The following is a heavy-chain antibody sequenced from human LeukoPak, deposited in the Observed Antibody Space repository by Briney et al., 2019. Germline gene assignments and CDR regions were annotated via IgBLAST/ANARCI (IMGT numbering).Heavy chain of an antibody. CDR2: ISGSGGST. Sequence: PGGSLGLSCAASGFTFSSYAMSWVRQAPGKGLEWVSAISGSGGSTYYADSVKGRFTISRDNSKNTLYLQMNSLRAEDTAVYYCAKDLKGSGWYGYWGQGTLVTVSS. J-gene: IGHJ4*02. CDR3: AKDLKGSGWYGY. D-gene: IGHD6-19*01. CDR1: GFTFSSYA. V-gene: IGHV3-23*01.